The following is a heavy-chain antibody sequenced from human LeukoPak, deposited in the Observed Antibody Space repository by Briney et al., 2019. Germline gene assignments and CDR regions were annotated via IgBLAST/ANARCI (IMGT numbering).Heavy chain of an antibody. CDR3: VGIVVVAATVTDDY. D-gene: IGHD2-15*01. CDR1: GYTFTGYY. V-gene: IGHV1-2*02. J-gene: IGHJ4*02. Sequence: ASVKVSCKSSGYTFTGYYMHWVRQAPGQGLEWMGWINPNSGGTNYAQKFQGRVTMTRDTSISTAYMELSRLRSDDTAVYYCVGIVVVAATVTDDYWGQGTLVTVSS. CDR2: INPNSGGT.